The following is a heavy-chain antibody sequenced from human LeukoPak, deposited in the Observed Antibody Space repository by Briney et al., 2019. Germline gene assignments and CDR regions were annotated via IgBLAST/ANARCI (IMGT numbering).Heavy chain of an antibody. V-gene: IGHV4-59*01. CDR2: IYYSGGT. Sequence: SETLSLTCTVSGGSISSYYWSWIRQPPGKGLEWLGYIYYSGGTNYNPSLKSRVTISVDTSKNQFSLKLSSVTAADTAVYYCARTSSSGYYFRWFDPWGQGTLVTVSS. CDR3: ARTSSSGYYFRWFDP. D-gene: IGHD3-22*01. J-gene: IGHJ5*02. CDR1: GGSISSYY.